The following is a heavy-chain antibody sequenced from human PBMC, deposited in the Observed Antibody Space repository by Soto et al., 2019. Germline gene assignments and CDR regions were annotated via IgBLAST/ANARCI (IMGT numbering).Heavy chain of an antibody. CDR2: ISAHNGNT. CDR3: ARRRYGDY. CDR1: GYTFTSYG. V-gene: IGHV1-18*01. D-gene: IGHD1-1*01. J-gene: IGHJ4*02. Sequence: HVHLVQSGAEVKKPGASVKVSCKASGYTFTSYGITWVRQAPGQGLAWMGWISAHNGNTDYAQEVEGIVIVTRDPSTSTAYMELRCLLTADTAVYDCARRRYGDYWGQGALVTVPS.